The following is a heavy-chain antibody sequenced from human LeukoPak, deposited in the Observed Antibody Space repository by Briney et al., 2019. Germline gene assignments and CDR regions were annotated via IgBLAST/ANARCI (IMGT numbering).Heavy chain of an antibody. Sequence: PSETLSLTCTVSGDTINPYHWTWIRQTAGKGLEWIWRVHMSGSTNYNPSLWSRVAISMDNSKNQFSLKVNSVTAADTGVYYCARDESSRDDSGGYHYWGQGTLVTVSS. J-gene: IGHJ4*02. CDR1: GDTINPYH. V-gene: IGHV4-4*07. CDR2: VHMSGST. CDR3: ARDESSRDDSGGYHY. D-gene: IGHD3-22*01.